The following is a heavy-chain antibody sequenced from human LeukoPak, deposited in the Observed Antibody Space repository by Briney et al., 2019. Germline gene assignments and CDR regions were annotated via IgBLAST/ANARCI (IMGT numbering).Heavy chain of an antibody. D-gene: IGHD1-26*01. Sequence: VGSLRLSCAASGFTFSSYWMSWVRQAPGKGLEWVANINKDGGEKYYVDSVKGRFTISRDNAKNSLYLQMNSLRADDTAVYYCVKDSPPRYSGSPPAYWGQGTLVTVSS. CDR2: INKDGGEK. V-gene: IGHV3-7*03. CDR1: GFTFSSYW. CDR3: VKDSPPRYSGSPPAY. J-gene: IGHJ4*02.